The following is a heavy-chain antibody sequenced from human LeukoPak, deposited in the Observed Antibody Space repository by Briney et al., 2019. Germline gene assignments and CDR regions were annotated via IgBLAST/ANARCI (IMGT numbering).Heavy chain of an antibody. Sequence: GRSLRLSCAASGFTFSSSAMHWVRQAPGKGLEWVAVISFDGINKYYADSVKGRFIISRDNSKNTLYLQMNSLRAEDTAVYYCAKESSSGPYYFDYWGQGTLVTVSS. CDR3: AKESSSGPYYFDY. D-gene: IGHD6-19*01. J-gene: IGHJ4*02. V-gene: IGHV3-30-3*01. CDR1: GFTFSSSA. CDR2: ISFDGINK.